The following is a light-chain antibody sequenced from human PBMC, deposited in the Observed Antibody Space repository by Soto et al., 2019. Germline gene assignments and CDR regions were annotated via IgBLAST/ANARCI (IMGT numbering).Light chain of an antibody. CDR3: LQQNSYPLS. CDR1: QGIRND. J-gene: IGKJ4*01. V-gene: IGKV1-17*01. CDR2: VAS. Sequence: DIQMTQSPSSLSASVGVRVTITCRSSQGIRNDLAWYQEKRGKAPKRLIYVASRLQSGVPSRFRGSGSGTEITLTISSPQPEDSATYYCLQQNSYPLSFGGGTKVEIK.